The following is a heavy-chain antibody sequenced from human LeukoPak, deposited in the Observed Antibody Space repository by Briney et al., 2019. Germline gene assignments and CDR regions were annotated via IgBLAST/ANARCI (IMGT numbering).Heavy chain of an antibody. CDR1: GGSFSGYY. CDR3: AREDHSFTVVAGTNNWFDP. CDR2: INHSGST. V-gene: IGHV4-34*01. J-gene: IGHJ5*02. D-gene: IGHD2-15*01. Sequence: SETLSLTCAVYGGSFSGYYWSWIRQPPGKGLEWIGEINHSGSTNYNPSLKSRVTISVDTSKNQFSLKLSSVTAADTAVYYCAREDHSFTVVAGTNNWFDPWGQGTLVTVSS.